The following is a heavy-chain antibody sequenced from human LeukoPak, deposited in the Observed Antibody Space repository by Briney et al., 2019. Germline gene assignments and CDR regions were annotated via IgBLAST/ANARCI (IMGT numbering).Heavy chain of an antibody. V-gene: IGHV4-4*02. CDR2: IYHSGST. CDR1: GGSISSSNW. J-gene: IGHJ6*03. D-gene: IGHD3-3*01. Sequence: PSGTLSLTCAVSGGSISSSNWWSWVRQPPGKGLEWIGYIYHSGSTYYNPSLKSRVTISVDRSKNQFSLKLSSVTAADTAVYYCARGSGHPAELTYYYFYYMDVWGKGTTVTVSS. CDR3: ARGSGHPAELTYYYFYYMDV.